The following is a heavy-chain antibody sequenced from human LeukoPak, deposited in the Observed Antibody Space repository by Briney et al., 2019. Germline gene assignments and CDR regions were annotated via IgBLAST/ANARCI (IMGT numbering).Heavy chain of an antibody. CDR3: AKSMVRGVLQPYFDY. Sequence: GGTLRLSCAASGFTFSSYGMSWVRQAPGKGLEWVSAISGSGGSTYYADSVKGRFTISRDNSKNTLYLQMNSLRAEDTAVYYCAKSMVRGVLQPYFDYWGQGTLVTVSS. CDR1: GFTFSSYG. J-gene: IGHJ4*02. V-gene: IGHV3-23*01. CDR2: ISGSGGST. D-gene: IGHD3-10*01.